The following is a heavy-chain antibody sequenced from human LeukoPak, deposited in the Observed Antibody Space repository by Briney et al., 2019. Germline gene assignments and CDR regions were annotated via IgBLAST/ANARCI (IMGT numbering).Heavy chain of an antibody. V-gene: IGHV3-49*04. J-gene: IGHJ4*02. CDR2: IRNKVYGGTA. D-gene: IGHD1-20*01. Sequence: TGGSLRLSCTASGFTFGDYAMSWVRQAPGKGLEWVGFIRNKVYGGTAEYAASVKGRFTISRDDSKSIAYLQMNSLKTEDTAVYYCARGIIGLRGFDYWGQGTLVTVSS. CDR1: GFTFGDYA. CDR3: ARGIIGLRGFDY.